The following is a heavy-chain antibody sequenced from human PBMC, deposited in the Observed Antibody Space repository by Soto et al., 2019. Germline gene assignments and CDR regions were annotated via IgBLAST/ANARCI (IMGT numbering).Heavy chain of an antibody. D-gene: IGHD4-17*01. CDR3: ARDFGDYESYYYGMDV. J-gene: IGHJ6*02. V-gene: IGHV3-30*01. CDR2: VSYDGSDK. CDR1: GFTFSRHA. Sequence: QVQLVESGGGVVQPGRSLRLSCAASGFTFSRHAIHWVRQAPGKGLEWVAVVSYDGSDKFYADSVKGRFTISRDNSENTLYLQMNSLKPEDTAVYYCARDFGDYESYYYGMDVWGQGTTVTVSS.